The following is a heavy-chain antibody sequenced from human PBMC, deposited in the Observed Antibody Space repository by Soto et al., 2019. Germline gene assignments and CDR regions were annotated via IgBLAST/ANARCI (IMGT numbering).Heavy chain of an antibody. J-gene: IGHJ4*02. CDR3: ASGYCSGGSCYYFDY. CDR1: GGSVSSGSYY. CDR2: IYYSGST. Sequence: PSETLSLTCTVSGGSVSSGSYYWSWIRQPPGKGLEWIGYIYYSGSTNYNPSLKSRVTISVDTSKNQFSLKLSSVTAADTAVYYCASGYCSGGSCYYFDYWGQGTLVTVSS. V-gene: IGHV4-61*01. D-gene: IGHD2-15*01.